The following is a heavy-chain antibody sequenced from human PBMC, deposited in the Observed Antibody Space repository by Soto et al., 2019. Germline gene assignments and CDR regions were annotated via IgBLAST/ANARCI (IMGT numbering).Heavy chain of an antibody. CDR1: GFTFSSYG. J-gene: IGHJ4*02. CDR3: AKHYDSSGYYSPMIGPIDY. CDR2: ISYDGSNK. V-gene: IGHV3-30*18. Sequence: GGSLRLSCAASGFTFSSYGMHWVRQAPGKGLEWVAVISYDGSNKYYADSVKGRFTISRDNSKNTLYLQMNSLRAEDTAVYYCAKHYDSSGYYSPMIGPIDYWGQGTLVTVSS. D-gene: IGHD3-22*01.